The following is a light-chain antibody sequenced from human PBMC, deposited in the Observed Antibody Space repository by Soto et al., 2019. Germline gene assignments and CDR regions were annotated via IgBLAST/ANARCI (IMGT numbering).Light chain of an antibody. CDR2: KAS. CDR3: QQYNSYSGT. CDR1: QSISSW. Sequence: DIQMTQSPSTLSASVGDRVTITCRASQSISSWLAWYQQKPGKAPKLLIYKASSLESGVPSRFSGSGSGTAFTLTISSLPPDDFATYYCQQYNSYSGTVGKGTKVEI. J-gene: IGKJ1*01. V-gene: IGKV1-5*03.